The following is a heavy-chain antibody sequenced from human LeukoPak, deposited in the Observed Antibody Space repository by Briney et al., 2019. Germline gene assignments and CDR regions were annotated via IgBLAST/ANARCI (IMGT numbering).Heavy chain of an antibody. CDR1: GGSISSYY. D-gene: IGHD5-18*01. Sequence: PSETLSLTCTVSGGSISSYYWSWIRQPPGKGLEWIGYIYYSGSTNYNPSLKSRVTISVDTSKNQFSLKLSSVTAADTAVYYCARGYGYSYGYGGFYFDYWGQGTLVTVSS. V-gene: IGHV4-59*01. CDR2: IYYSGST. CDR3: ARGYGYSYGYGGFYFDY. J-gene: IGHJ4*02.